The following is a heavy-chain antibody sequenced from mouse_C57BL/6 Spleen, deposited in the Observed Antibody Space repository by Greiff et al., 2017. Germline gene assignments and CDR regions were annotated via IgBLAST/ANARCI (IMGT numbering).Heavy chain of an antibody. CDR1: GYTFTDYN. D-gene: IGHD2-1*01. V-gene: IGHV1-18*01. J-gene: IGHJ3*01. Sequence: EVQRVESGPELVKPGASVKLPCKASGYTFTDYNMDWVKQSHGKSLEWIGDINPNNGGTNYNQKFKGKATLTVDKSSSTAYLELRSLTSEDTAVYYCARVDYGNYEGFAYWGQGTLVTVSA. CDR3: ARVDYGNYEGFAY. CDR2: INPNNGGT.